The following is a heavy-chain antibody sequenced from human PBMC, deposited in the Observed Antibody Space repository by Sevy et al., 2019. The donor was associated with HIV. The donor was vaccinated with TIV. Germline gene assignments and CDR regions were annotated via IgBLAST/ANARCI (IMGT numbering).Heavy chain of an antibody. CDR2: ISSSSNTI. CDR3: ARDLGYCSGGSCYNWFDP. V-gene: IGHV3-48*02. J-gene: IGHJ5*02. D-gene: IGHD2-15*01. Sequence: GSLRLSCAASGFTFSSYSMNWVRQAPGKGLEWVSYISSSSNTIYYADSVKGRFTISRDNAKNSLYLQMNSLRDEDTAMYYCARDLGYCSGGSCYNWFDPWGQGTLVTVSS. CDR1: GFTFSSYS.